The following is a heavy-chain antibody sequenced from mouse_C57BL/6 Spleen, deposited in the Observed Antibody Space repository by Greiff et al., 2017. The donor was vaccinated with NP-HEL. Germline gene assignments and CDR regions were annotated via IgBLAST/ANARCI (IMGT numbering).Heavy chain of an antibody. V-gene: IGHV1-80*01. CDR2: IYPGDGDT. D-gene: IGHD5-1*01. J-gene: IGHJ3*01. CDR1: GYAFSSYW. CDR3: ARSVRRTRAWFAY. Sequence: VQLQQSGAELVKPGASVKISCKASGYAFSSYWMNWVKQRPGKGLEWIGQIYPGDGDTNYNGKFKGKATLTADKSSSTAYMQLSSLTSEDSAVYFCARSVRRTRAWFAYWGQGTLVTVSA.